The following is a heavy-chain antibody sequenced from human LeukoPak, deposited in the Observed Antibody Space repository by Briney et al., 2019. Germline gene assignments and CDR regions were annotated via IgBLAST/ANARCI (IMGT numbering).Heavy chain of an antibody. V-gene: IGHV4-61*02. J-gene: IGHJ6*03. CDR3: ARAAPEGEGNYYYYYMDV. CDR1: GGSISSGSYY. CDR2: IYTSGST. Sequence: SQTLSLTCTVSGGSISSGSYYWSWIRQPAGKGLEWIGRIYTSGSTNYNPSLKSRVTISVDTSKNQFSLKLSSVTAADTAVYYCARAAPEGEGNYYYYYMDVWGKGTTVTVSS. D-gene: IGHD3-16*01.